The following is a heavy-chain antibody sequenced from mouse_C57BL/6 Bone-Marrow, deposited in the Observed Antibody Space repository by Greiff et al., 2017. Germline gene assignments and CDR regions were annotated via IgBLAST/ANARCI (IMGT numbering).Heavy chain of an antibody. Sequence: VQLQQSGPELVKPGASVKISCKASGYSFTDYNMNWVKQSNGKSLEWIGVINPNYGTTSYNQKFKGKATLTVDQSSSTAYMQLNSLTSEDSAVDDCARGDESYFYYAMDYWGQGTSVTVSS. D-gene: IGHD1-1*01. V-gene: IGHV1-39*01. CDR1: GYSFTDYN. CDR2: INPNYGTT. J-gene: IGHJ4*01. CDR3: ARGDESYFYYAMDY.